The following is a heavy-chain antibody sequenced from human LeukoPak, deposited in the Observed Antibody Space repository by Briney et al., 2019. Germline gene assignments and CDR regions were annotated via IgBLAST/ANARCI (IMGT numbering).Heavy chain of an antibody. D-gene: IGHD3-16*01. Sequence: PSETLSLTCTVSGASISSYYWSWIRQPPGKGLEWIGEINHGGSTNYNPSLKSRVTISVDTSKNQFSLKLSSVTAADTAVYYCARRDQYVSSDYWGQGTLVTVSS. CDR3: ARRDQYVSSDY. V-gene: IGHV4-34*01. CDR1: GASISSYY. J-gene: IGHJ4*02. CDR2: INHGGST.